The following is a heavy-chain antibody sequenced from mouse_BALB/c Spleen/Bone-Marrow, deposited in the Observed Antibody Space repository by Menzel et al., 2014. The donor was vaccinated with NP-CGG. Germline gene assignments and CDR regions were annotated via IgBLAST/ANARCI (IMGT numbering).Heavy chain of an antibody. V-gene: IGHV2-3*01. CDR2: IWGDGST. D-gene: IGHD1-2*01. J-gene: IGHJ4*01. Sequence: VQLVESGPGLVAPSQSLSITCTVSGFSLTNYGVSWVRQPPGKGLEWLGAIWGDGSTNYHSALISRLSISKDTSKSQVFLKLNILQTDDTATYYCAKWDYYGYSYAMDYWGQGTSVTVSS. CDR3: AKWDYYGYSYAMDY. CDR1: GFSLTNYG.